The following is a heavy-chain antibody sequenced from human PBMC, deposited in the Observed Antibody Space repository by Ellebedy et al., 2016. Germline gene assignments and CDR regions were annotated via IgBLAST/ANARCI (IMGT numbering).Heavy chain of an antibody. J-gene: IGHJ6*03. CDR3: GSAGDVAARPGYYMDV. Sequence: ASVKVSCXASGYTFTSYGISWVRQAPGQGLEWMGWISAYNGNTNYAQKLQGRVTMTTDTFTSTAYMELRSLRSEDTAVYYCGSAGDVAARPGYYMDVWGKGTTVTVSS. V-gene: IGHV1-18*01. CDR2: ISAYNGNT. D-gene: IGHD6-6*01. CDR1: GYTFTSYG.